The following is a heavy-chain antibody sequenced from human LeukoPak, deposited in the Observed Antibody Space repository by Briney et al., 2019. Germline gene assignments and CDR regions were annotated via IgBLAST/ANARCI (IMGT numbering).Heavy chain of an antibody. J-gene: IGHJ4*02. D-gene: IGHD2-2*01. CDR1: GFTFSSYE. Sequence: GGSLRLSCAASGFTFSSYEMNWVRQAPGKGLEWVSYISSSGSTIYYADSVKGRFTISRDNAKSSLYLQMNSLRAEDTAVYYCARYIGSTSFDYWGQGTLVTVSS. CDR3: ARYIGSTSFDY. CDR2: ISSSGSTI. V-gene: IGHV3-48*03.